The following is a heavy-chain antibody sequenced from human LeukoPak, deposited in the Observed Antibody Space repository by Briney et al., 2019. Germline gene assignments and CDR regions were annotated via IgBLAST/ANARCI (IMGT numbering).Heavy chain of an antibody. J-gene: IGHJ4*02. CDR3: ARDRHKYNYDGGDYPPY. D-gene: IGHD3-22*01. CDR2: INPNSGGT. Sequence: ASVKVSCKASGYTFTGYYMHWVRQAPGQGLEWMGWINPNSGGTDYAQKFQGRVTMTRDTSISTAYMELNSLRAEDTAVYYCARDRHKYNYDGGDYPPYWGQGTLVTVSS. CDR1: GYTFTGYY. V-gene: IGHV1-2*02.